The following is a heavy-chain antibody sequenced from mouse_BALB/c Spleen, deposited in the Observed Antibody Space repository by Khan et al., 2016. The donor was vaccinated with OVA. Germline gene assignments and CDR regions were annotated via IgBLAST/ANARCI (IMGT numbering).Heavy chain of an antibody. CDR1: DYSITSGYY. D-gene: IGHD1-1*01. Sequence: VQLQQSGPGLVKPSQSLSLTCSVTDYSITSGYYWNWIRQFPGNKLEWMGYISYDGSNNYNPSLKNRISITRDTSKNQFFLKLNSVTTEDTATYYCARDYYGNGYFDYWGQGTTLTVSS. CDR2: ISYDGSN. J-gene: IGHJ2*01. CDR3: ARDYYGNGYFDY. V-gene: IGHV3-6*02.